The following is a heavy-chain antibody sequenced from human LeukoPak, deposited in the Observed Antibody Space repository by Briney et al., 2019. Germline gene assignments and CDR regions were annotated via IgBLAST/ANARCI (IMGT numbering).Heavy chain of an antibody. CDR2: FHVTGSS. D-gene: IGHD1-26*01. V-gene: IGHV4-4*07. Sequence: SQTLSLTCDVSIGGIGSAYWSWIRQSAGKGLEWIGRFHVTGSSTYNPSLRGRVIMSIDTSKNQFSLKMTSVTAADTAVYYCARDLSSKWEKDWFDPWGQGTVVIVSS. J-gene: IGHJ5*01. CDR1: IGGIGSAY. CDR3: ARDLSSKWEKDWFDP.